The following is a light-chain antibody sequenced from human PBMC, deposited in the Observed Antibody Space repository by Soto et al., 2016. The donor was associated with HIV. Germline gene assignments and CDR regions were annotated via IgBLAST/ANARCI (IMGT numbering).Light chain of an antibody. Sequence: SYVLTQPPSVSVAPGQTARIACGGNNIGTKSVHWYQQKPGQAPVLVVYDDTDRPSGIPERFSASNSGNTATLTITRVEAGDEADYHCQVWDSTHDHYVFGTGTKVTVL. CDR3: QVWDSTHDHYV. CDR2: DDT. J-gene: IGLJ1*01. V-gene: IGLV3-21*02. CDR1: NIGTKS.